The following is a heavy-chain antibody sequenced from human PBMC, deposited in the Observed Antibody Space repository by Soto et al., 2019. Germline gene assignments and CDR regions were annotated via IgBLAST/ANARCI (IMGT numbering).Heavy chain of an antibody. CDR2: IYYSGRT. V-gene: IGHV4-61*08. D-gene: IGHD2-15*01. CDR1: GGSISCGDCY. J-gene: IGHJ5*02. Sequence: PSETLSLTCTVSGGSISCGDCYWSWIRQPPGKGLEWIGYIYYSGRTNYNHTLKSRVTISVDTSKNQFSLNLSSVTAADTATYYCAPRRRFCSGNSCYSIWFDPWGQGTLVTVSS. CDR3: APRRRFCSGNSCYSIWFDP.